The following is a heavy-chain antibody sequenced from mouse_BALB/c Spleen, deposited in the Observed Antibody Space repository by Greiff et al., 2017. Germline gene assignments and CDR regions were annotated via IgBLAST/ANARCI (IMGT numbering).Heavy chain of an antibody. V-gene: IGHV5-6*01. Sequence: EVKVVESGGDLVKPGGSLKLSCAASGFTFSSYGMSWVRQTPDKRLEWVATISSGGSYTYYPDSVKGRFTISRDNAKNTLYLQMSSLKSEDTAMYYCARADRGYFDYWGQGTTLTVSS. CDR3: ARADRGYFDY. CDR2: ISSGGSYT. D-gene: IGHD3-1*01. CDR1: GFTFSSYG. J-gene: IGHJ2*01.